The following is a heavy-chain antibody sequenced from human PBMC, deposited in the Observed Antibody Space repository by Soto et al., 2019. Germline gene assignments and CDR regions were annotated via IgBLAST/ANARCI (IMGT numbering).Heavy chain of an antibody. V-gene: IGHV4-30-2*01. CDR2: IYHSGST. J-gene: IGHJ5*02. CDR1: GGSISSGGYS. CDR3: AGDYGVGFDP. Sequence: SETLSLTCAVSGGSISSGGYSWSWIRQPPGKGLEWIGYIYHSGSTYYNPSLKSRVTISVDRSKNQFSLKLSSVTAAGTAVYYCAGDYGVGFDPWGQGTLVTVSS. D-gene: IGHD4-17*01.